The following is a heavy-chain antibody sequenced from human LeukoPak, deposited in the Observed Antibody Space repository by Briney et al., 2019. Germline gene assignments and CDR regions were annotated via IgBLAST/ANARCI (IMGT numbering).Heavy chain of an antibody. V-gene: IGHV3-21*01. CDR3: AREMGGYPFDY. CDR2: ISSGSSYI. CDR1: GFTFRKYN. Sequence: GGSLRLSCAASGFTFRKYNMNWVRQAPGKGLEWVSAISSGSSYIYYADSVKGRFTISRDNAKNSLYLQMNSLRAEDTAVYYCAREMGGYPFDYWGQGTLVTVSS. J-gene: IGHJ4*02. D-gene: IGHD5-12*01.